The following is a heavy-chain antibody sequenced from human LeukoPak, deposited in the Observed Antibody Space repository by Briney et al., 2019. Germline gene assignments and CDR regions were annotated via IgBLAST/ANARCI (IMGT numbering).Heavy chain of an antibody. V-gene: IGHV4-4*07. D-gene: IGHD2-2*01. CDR1: GGSISSYY. J-gene: IGHJ4*02. CDR3: ARGCSSTSCYYGGEFDY. Sequence: SETLSLTCTVSGGSISSYYWSWIRQPAGKGLEWIGRIYTSGSTNYNPSLKSRVTMSVDTSKNQFSLKLSSVTAVDTAVYYCARGCSSTSCYYGGEFDYWGQGTLVTVSS. CDR2: IYTSGST.